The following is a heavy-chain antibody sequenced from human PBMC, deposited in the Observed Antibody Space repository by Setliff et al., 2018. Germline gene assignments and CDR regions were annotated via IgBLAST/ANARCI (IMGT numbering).Heavy chain of an antibody. Sequence: PSETLSLTCTVSGGSIRSGNDLWSWLRQSPGKGLEWIAYISAYTGRAYYNPSLQRRAALSADTSKSQFCLRLTSVTAADTAVYYCAREVIDPVSSDAFDIWGQGRMVTVSS. CDR1: GGSIRSGNDL. CDR2: ISAYTGRA. CDR3: AREVIDPVSSDAFDI. V-gene: IGHV4-30-4*01. J-gene: IGHJ3*02. D-gene: IGHD4-4*01.